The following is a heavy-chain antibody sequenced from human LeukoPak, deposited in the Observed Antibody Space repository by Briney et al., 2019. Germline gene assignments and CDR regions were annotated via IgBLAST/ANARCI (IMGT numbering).Heavy chain of an antibody. CDR1: GGSISSSSYY. V-gene: IGHV4-39*07. J-gene: IGHJ4*02. CDR2: IYYSGST. D-gene: IGHD1-14*01. CDR3: ARDSEPQYYFDY. Sequence: SEPLSLTCTVSGGSISSSSYYWGWIRQPPGKGLERIGSIYYSGSTYYNPSLKSRVTISVDTSKNQFSLKLGSVTAADTAVYYCARDSEPQYYFDYWGQGTLVTVSS.